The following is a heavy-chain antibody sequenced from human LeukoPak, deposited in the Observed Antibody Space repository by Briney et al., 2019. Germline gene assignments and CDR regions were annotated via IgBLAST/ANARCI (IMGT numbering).Heavy chain of an antibody. D-gene: IGHD2/OR15-2a*01. V-gene: IGHV1-8*03. CDR3: ARGVIDNWFDP. CDR1: GYTFTSYD. Sequence: ASVKVSCKASGYTFTSYDINWVRQATGQGLEWMGWMNPNSGNTGYAQKFQGRVTITRNTSISTAYVELSSLRSEDTAVYYCARGVIDNWFDPWGQGTLVTVSS. CDR2: MNPNSGNT. J-gene: IGHJ5*02.